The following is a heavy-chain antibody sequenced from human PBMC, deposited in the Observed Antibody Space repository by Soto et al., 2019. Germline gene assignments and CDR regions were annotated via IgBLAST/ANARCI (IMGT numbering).Heavy chain of an antibody. CDR1: GFSLTTTGVG. D-gene: IGHD6-13*01. CDR2: IYWNDYK. V-gene: IGHV2-5*01. CDR3: AHSFKRAATGPFYYYAMDV. J-gene: IGHJ6*02. Sequence: SGPTLVNPTQTLTLICTFSGFSLTTTGVGVGWIRQPPGKALEWLALIYWNDYKHYNPSLKSRLTITKDTSKDQVVLTMTNMDPVDTATYYCAHSFKRAATGPFYYYAMDVWGQGTTVTVSS.